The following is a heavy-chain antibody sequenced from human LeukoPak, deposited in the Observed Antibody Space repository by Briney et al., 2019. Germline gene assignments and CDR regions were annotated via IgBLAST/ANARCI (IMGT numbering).Heavy chain of an antibody. Sequence: GGSLRLSCAASGFTFSSYAMSWVRQAPGKGLEWVAFIRYDGSNKYYADSVKGRFTISRDNSKNTLYLQMNSLRAEDTAVYYCAKDRQYSSFALDYWGQGTLVTVSS. J-gene: IGHJ4*02. CDR2: IRYDGSNK. D-gene: IGHD6-6*01. CDR1: GFTFSSYA. V-gene: IGHV3-30*02. CDR3: AKDRQYSSFALDY.